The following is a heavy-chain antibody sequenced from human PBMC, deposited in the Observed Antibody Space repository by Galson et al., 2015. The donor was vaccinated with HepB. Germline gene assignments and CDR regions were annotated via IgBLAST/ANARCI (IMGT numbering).Heavy chain of an antibody. D-gene: IGHD4-17*01. CDR3: ARSMTTVTTGGFDY. CDR2: TIPLFGFT. CDR1: GGTFTSYA. Sequence: SVKVSCKASGGTFTSYAISWVRQAPGQGLEWMGGTIPLFGFTTYAQKFQGRVTITADESTSTANMELSSLRSEDTAVDYCARSMTTVTTGGFDYWGQGTLVTVSS. J-gene: IGHJ4*02. V-gene: IGHV1-69*13.